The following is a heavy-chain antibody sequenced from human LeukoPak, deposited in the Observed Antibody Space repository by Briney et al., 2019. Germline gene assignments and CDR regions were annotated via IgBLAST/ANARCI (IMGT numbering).Heavy chain of an antibody. J-gene: IGHJ4*02. CDR1: GDSISTSSYY. V-gene: IGHV4-39*07. CDR2: IYHSGST. CDR3: ARAAYGSGSYYIFDY. D-gene: IGHD3-10*01. Sequence: PSETLSLTCSVSGDSISTSSYYWGWIRQPPGKGLEWIGSIYHSGSTYYNPSLKSRVTISVDTSKNQFSLKLSSVTAADTAVYYCARAAYGSGSYYIFDYWGQGTLVTVSS.